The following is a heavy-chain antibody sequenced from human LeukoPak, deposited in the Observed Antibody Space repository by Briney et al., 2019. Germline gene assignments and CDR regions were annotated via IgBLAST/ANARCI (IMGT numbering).Heavy chain of an antibody. Sequence: GASVTVSCTASGYTFTGYYMHWVRQAPGQGLGWMGWINPNSGGTNYAQKFQGRVTMTRDTSISTAYMELSRLRSDDTAVYYCARDLRAVAGSLYYYGMDVWGQGTTVTVSS. D-gene: IGHD6-19*01. CDR2: INPNSGGT. CDR3: ARDLRAVAGSLYYYGMDV. V-gene: IGHV1-2*02. J-gene: IGHJ6*02. CDR1: GYTFTGYY.